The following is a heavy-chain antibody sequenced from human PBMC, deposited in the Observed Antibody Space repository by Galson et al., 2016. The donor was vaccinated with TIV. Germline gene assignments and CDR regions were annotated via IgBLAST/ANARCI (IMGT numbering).Heavy chain of an antibody. CDR2: IRQDGDYK. J-gene: IGHJ4*02. D-gene: IGHD1-1*01. V-gene: IGHV3-7*01. CDR3: ARGNDPGATYSLDY. Sequence: SLRLSCAASGFTFSRHWMSWDRQAPGKGLEWVANIRQDGDYKYYVDSVKGRFTISRDNAKNSLYLQMNSLRAEDTAVYYCARGNDPGATYSLDYWGQGTLVTVSS. CDR1: GFTFSRHW.